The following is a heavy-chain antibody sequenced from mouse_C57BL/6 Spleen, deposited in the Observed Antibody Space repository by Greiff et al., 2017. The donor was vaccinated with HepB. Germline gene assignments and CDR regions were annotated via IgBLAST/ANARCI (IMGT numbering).Heavy chain of an antibody. Sequence: QVQLQQPGAELVKPGASVKLSCKASGYTFTSYWMHWVKQRPGQGLEWIGMIHPNSGSTNYNEKFKSKATLTVDKSSSTAYMQLSSLTSEDSAVYYCARGTTVVAHKGYFDVWGTGTTVTVSS. CDR1: GYTFTSYW. CDR3: ARGTTVVAHKGYFDV. D-gene: IGHD1-1*01. CDR2: IHPNSGST. J-gene: IGHJ1*03. V-gene: IGHV1-64*01.